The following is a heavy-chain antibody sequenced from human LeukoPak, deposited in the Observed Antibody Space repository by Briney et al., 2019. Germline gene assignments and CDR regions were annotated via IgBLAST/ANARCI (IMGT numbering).Heavy chain of an antibody. J-gene: IGHJ4*02. CDR3: ARDRGYSYGCFDY. CDR2: ISYDGSNK. D-gene: IGHD5-18*01. Sequence: GRSLRLSCAASGFTFSSYAMHWVRQAPGKGLEWVAVISYDGSNKYYADSVKGRFTISRDNSKNTLYLQMNSLRAEDTAVYYCARDRGYSYGCFDYRGQGTLVTVSS. CDR1: GFTFSSYA. V-gene: IGHV3-30-3*01.